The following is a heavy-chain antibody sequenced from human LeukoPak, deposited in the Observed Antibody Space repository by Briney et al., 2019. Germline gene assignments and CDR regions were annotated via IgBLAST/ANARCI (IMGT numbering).Heavy chain of an antibody. D-gene: IGHD3-16*01. CDR3: ARGEPDAFDI. CDR1: GYTFTSYG. J-gene: IGHJ3*02. Sequence: ASVKVSCKASGYTFTSYGISWVRQAPGQGLEWMGWISAYSGDTNYAQKFQGRATMTTDTSTSTAYMELRSLSSDDTAVYYCARGEPDAFDIWGQGTMVTVSS. V-gene: IGHV1-18*01. CDR2: ISAYSGDT.